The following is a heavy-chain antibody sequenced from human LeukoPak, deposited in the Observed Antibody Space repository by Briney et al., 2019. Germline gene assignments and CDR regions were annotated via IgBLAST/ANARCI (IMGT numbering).Heavy chain of an antibody. Sequence: PGGSLRLYCTVSGFTVSTNYMSWVRQAPGKGLVGVSFLYSDNTHYSDSVKGRFTISRDDSKNPLYLQMKSLRDEDTAVYYCARRAGAYSHPYDYWGQGTLVTVSS. V-gene: IGHV3-66*04. CDR1: GFTVSTNY. J-gene: IGHJ4*02. D-gene: IGHD4/OR15-4a*01. CDR2: LYSDNT. CDR3: ARRAGAYSHPYDY.